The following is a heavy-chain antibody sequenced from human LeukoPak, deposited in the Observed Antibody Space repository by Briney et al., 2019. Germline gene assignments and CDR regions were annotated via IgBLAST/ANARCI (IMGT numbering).Heavy chain of an antibody. CDR2: IYSSGST. J-gene: IGHJ4*02. V-gene: IGHV4-4*07. Sequence: SETLSLTCTVSGGSISSYYWSWIRQPARKGLEWIGRIYSSGSTNYNPSLKSRVTISVDKSKNHFSLKLSSVTAADTAVYYCARGSNWAFDDWGQGILVTVSS. CDR1: GGSISSYY. D-gene: IGHD6-13*01. CDR3: ARGSNWAFDD.